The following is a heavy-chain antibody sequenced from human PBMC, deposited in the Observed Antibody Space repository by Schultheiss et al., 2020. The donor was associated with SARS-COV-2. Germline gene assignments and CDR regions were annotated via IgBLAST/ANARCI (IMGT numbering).Heavy chain of an antibody. CDR1: GYSFTGYA. Sequence: SVKVSCRASGYSFTGYAMHWVRQAPGQGLEWMGGIIPIFGTANYAQKFQGRVTITADESTSTAYMELSSLRSEDTAVYYCARVKDSSSLMSNYYYYGMDVWGQGTTVTVSS. D-gene: IGHD6-13*01. CDR2: IIPIFGTA. CDR3: ARVKDSSSLMSNYYYYGMDV. V-gene: IGHV1-69*13. J-gene: IGHJ6*02.